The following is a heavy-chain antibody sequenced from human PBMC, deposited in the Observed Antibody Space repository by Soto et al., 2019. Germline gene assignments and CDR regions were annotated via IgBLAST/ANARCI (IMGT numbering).Heavy chain of an antibody. Sequence: ASVKVSCKASGYTFTSYYMHWVRQAPGEGLEWMGIINPSGGSTSYAQKFKRRVTMSRHASTSTVYRELSSLRSEDTAVLFCARTRRREGGGFVYWGQGTLVT. D-gene: IGHD3-16*01. V-gene: IGHV1-46*01. CDR3: ARTRRREGGGFVY. J-gene: IGHJ4*02. CDR2: INPSGGST. CDR1: GYTFTSYY.